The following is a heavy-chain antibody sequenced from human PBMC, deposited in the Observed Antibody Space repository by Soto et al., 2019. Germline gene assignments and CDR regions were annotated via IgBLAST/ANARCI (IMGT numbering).Heavy chain of an antibody. V-gene: IGHV1-46*03. Sequence: QVQLVQSGAEVKKPGASVKVSCKASGYTFSSYYMHWVRQAPGQGLEWMGIIRPSGGSTTYAQKFKGXXTXTXATSTSTVYMELSSLRSEDTAVYYCAREPARGYVDYWGQGTQVTVSS. J-gene: IGHJ4*02. CDR1: GYTFSSYY. CDR2: IRPSGGST. CDR3: AREPARGYVDY.